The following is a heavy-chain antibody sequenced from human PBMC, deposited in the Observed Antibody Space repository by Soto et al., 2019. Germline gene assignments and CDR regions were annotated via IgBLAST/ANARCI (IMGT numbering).Heavy chain of an antibody. D-gene: IGHD6-13*01. CDR1: GGTFSSYA. CDR2: IIPIFGTA. J-gene: IGHJ3*02. V-gene: IGHV1-69*01. CDR3: ARDVPRIAAAPGAFDI. Sequence: QVQLVQSGAEVRTPGASVKVSCKASGGTFSSYAISWVRQAPGQGLEWMGGIIPIFGTANYAQKFQGRVTITADESTSTAYMELSSLRSEDTAVYYCARDVPRIAAAPGAFDIWGQGTMVTVSS.